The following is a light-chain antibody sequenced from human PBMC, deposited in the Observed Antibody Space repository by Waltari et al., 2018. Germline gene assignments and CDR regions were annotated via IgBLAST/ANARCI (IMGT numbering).Light chain of an antibody. V-gene: IGLV3-21*03. CDR1: NIGSKS. CDR2: DDS. J-gene: IGLJ2*01. Sequence: SYVLTQPPSVSVAPGKTARITCGGNNIGSKSVHWYQQKPGQAPVVVVYDDSDRPSGIPERFSGSNSGNTATLTISRVEAGDEADYYCQVWDSSSDLVFGGGTKLTVL. CDR3: QVWDSSSDLV.